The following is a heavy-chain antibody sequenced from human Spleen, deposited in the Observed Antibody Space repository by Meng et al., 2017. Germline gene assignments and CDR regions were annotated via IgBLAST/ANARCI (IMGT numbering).Heavy chain of an antibody. D-gene: IGHD5/OR15-5a*01. CDR2: ISGSGGST. Sequence: GESLKISCAASGFTFDDYAMSWVRQAPGKGLEWVSAISGSGGSTYYADSVKGRFTISRDNSKNTLYLQMNSLRAEDTAVYYCAKDPLRWENPPIDYWGQGTLVTVSS. J-gene: IGHJ4*02. CDR1: GFTFDDYA. V-gene: IGHV3-23*01. CDR3: AKDPLRWENPPIDY.